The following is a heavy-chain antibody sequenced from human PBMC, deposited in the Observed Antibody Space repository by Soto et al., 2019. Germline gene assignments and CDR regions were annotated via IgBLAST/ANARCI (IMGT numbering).Heavy chain of an antibody. CDR2: VYTVGST. Sequence: QVQLQESGPRLVKPSETLSLTCTVSGGSLSTYYWSWIRQPAGKGLEGIGRVYTVGSTNYNPSLKSRVTMSIAASMNQFSLRLTSVTAADTAVYFCARSPQTHSYAQFDSWGQGSLVTVSS. J-gene: IGHJ4*02. CDR1: GGSLSTYY. V-gene: IGHV4-4*07. D-gene: IGHD3-16*01. CDR3: ARSPQTHSYAQFDS.